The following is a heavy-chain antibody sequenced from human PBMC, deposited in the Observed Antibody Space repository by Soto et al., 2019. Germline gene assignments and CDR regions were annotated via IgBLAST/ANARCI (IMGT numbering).Heavy chain of an antibody. Sequence: SETLSLTCTVSGGSITNYYWSWIRQPPGKGLEWIGYIYYSGTTNYNPSLKSRVTISVDTSKNQFSLKLTSVTAADTAVYYCALYCSSTSCYGHWDYWGQGALVTVSS. V-gene: IGHV4-59*03. CDR1: GGSITNYY. CDR3: ALYCSSTSCYGHWDY. J-gene: IGHJ4*02. D-gene: IGHD2-2*01. CDR2: IYYSGTT.